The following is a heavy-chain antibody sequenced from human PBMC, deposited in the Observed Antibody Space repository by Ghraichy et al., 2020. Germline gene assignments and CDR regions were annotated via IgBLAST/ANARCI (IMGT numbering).Heavy chain of an antibody. V-gene: IGHV4-59*01. CDR3: ARRGATRSGWYHFDY. CDR2: IYYSGNT. Sequence: SETLSLTCTVSGGSISSYYWSWIRQPPGKGLEWIGYIYYSGNTNYNPSLKSRLNISVDTSKNQFSLKLRSVTAADTAVYYCARRGATRSGWYHFDYWGQGTLVTVSS. CDR1: GGSISSYY. J-gene: IGHJ4*02. D-gene: IGHD6-19*01.